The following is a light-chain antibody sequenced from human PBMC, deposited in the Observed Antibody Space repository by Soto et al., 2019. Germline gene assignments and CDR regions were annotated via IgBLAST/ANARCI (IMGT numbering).Light chain of an antibody. V-gene: IGKV3-11*01. Sequence: EIVLTQSPATLSLSPGERVTLSCRASQSVSSYFAWYQQKPGLAPRLLIYDASTRAAGIPARFSGSGSGTDFTLTISILEPDDFAVYYCQQRSDWPLTFGGGTKVEIK. CDR3: QQRSDWPLT. CDR2: DAS. CDR1: QSVSSY. J-gene: IGKJ4*01.